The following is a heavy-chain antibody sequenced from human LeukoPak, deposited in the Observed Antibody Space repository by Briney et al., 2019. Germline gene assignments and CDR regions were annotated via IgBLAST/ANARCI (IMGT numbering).Heavy chain of an antibody. CDR1: GFTFSTYS. D-gene: IGHD1-26*01. CDR2: ISSSSTYI. J-gene: IGHJ3*02. V-gene: IGHV3-21*01. CDR3: ARESGSYGGAFDI. Sequence: PGGSLRLSCAASGFTFSTYSMNWVRQAPGKGLEWVSSISSSSTYIYYADSVKGRFTISRDNAKNSLYLQMNSLRAEDTAVYYCARESGSYGGAFDIWGHGTMVTVSS.